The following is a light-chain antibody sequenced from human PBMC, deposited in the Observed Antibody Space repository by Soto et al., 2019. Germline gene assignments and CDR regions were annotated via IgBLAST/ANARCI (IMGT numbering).Light chain of an antibody. CDR3: QQSYSTPYT. CDR2: AAS. Sequence: DIQMTQSPSSLSASVGDRVTITCRASQSISSYLNWYQQKPGKAPKLLIYAASSLQSGVPSRFSGSGSGTAFTLTISSLQPEEFATYYFQQSYSTPYTFGQGTKLEIK. J-gene: IGKJ2*01. CDR1: QSISSY. V-gene: IGKV1-39*01.